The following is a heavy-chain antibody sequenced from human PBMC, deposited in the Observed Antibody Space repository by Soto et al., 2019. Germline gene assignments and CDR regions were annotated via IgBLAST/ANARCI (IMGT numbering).Heavy chain of an antibody. V-gene: IGHV1-18*01. CDR1: GYIFVNYG. D-gene: IGHD3-16*01. CDR3: AMVDNYVTPTPQDV. Sequence: QVQLVQSGDEVRKPGSSVKVSCKASGYIFVNYGIAWVRQAPGQGLEWMGWISPYSGNTHYAPKVQGRLTMTTDTATSTDYMDVGSLTSHDTAVYYCAMVDNYVTPTPQDVWAQGTTVTVSS. CDR2: ISPYSGNT. J-gene: IGHJ6*02.